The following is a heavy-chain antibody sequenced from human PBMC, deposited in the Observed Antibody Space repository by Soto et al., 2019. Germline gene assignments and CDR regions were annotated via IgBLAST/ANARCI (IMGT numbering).Heavy chain of an antibody. CDR3: ARGRAGFLESFDY. V-gene: IGHV3-7*01. D-gene: IGHD3-3*01. J-gene: IGHJ4*02. CDR1: GFNFDNYY. Sequence: GGSLRLSCGASGFNFDNYYMAWVRQAPGKGLEWVANIKGDGSGSNYVDSLKGRFTISRDNAKNSLYLQMTSLRREDTAVYHCARGRAGFLESFDYWGQGTLVTV. CDR2: IKGDGSGS.